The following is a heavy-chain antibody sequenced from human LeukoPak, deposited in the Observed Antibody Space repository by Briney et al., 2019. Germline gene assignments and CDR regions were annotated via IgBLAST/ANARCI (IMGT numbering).Heavy chain of an antibody. Sequence: SVKVSCKASGDTFDTYTISWVRQVPGQGLEWMGGFIPAFNTAHYARKFQGRVTITMDASTTTDFMEMSSLRFEDTAVYYCVRDRGLTGDTCAFDIWGQGTMVTVSS. D-gene: IGHD7-27*01. J-gene: IGHJ3*02. CDR1: GDTFDTYT. CDR3: VRDRGLTGDTCAFDI. CDR2: FIPAFNTA. V-gene: IGHV1-69*05.